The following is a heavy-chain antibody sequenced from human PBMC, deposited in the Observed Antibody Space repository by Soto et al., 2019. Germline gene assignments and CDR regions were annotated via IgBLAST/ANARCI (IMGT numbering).Heavy chain of an antibody. CDR2: IIPIFGTA. Sequence: LVKVSCKASGGTFSSYAISWVRQAPGQVFEWMGVIIPIFGTASYAQKFQCRVTITADKSTSTAYMELSSLRSEDTGGYYCARDKAGDDAFDIWGQGTMVTVSS. J-gene: IGHJ3*02. V-gene: IGHV1-69*06. CDR3: ARDKAGDDAFDI. D-gene: IGHD6-19*01. CDR1: GGTFSSYA.